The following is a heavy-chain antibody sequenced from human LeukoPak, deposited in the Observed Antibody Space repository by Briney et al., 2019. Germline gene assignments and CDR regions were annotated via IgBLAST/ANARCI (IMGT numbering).Heavy chain of an antibody. Sequence: ASVKVSCKASGYTFTCYYMHWVRQAPGQGLEWMGWINPNSGGTNYAQKFQGRVTMTRDTSISTAYMELSRLRSDDTAVYYCATDGLYYYDSSGYYLGYWGQGTLVTVSS. J-gene: IGHJ4*02. CDR3: ATDGLYYYDSSGYYLGY. D-gene: IGHD3-22*01. CDR1: GYTFTCYY. V-gene: IGHV1-2*02. CDR2: INPNSGGT.